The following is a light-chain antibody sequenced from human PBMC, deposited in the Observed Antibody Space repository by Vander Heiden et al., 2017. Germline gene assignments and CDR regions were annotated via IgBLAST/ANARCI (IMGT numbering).Light chain of an antibody. J-gene: IGKJ5*01. CDR2: GAS. CDR3: QQDNNWPLT. V-gene: IGKV3-15*01. CDR1: QSVSSN. Sequence: EIVMTQSPATLSVSPGERATLSCRASQSVSSNLAWYQQKPGQAPRLLIYGASTRATAIPARFSGSGSGTEFTLTISSLQSEDFAVYYCQQDNNWPLTFGEGTQVEIK.